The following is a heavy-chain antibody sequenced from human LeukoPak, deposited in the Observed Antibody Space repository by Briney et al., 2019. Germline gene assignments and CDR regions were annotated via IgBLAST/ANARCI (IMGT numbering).Heavy chain of an antibody. CDR3: AREPDSSGYYPPPFSYYYGMDV. CDR2: ISSSSSYI. CDR1: GFTFSSYS. V-gene: IGHV3-21*01. D-gene: IGHD3-22*01. Sequence: GGSLRLSCAASGFTFSSYSMNWVRQAPGKGLEWVSSISSSSSYIYYADSVKGRFTISRDNAKNSLYLQMNSLRAEDTAVYYCAREPDSSGYYPPPFSYYYGMDVWGQGTTVTVSS. J-gene: IGHJ6*02.